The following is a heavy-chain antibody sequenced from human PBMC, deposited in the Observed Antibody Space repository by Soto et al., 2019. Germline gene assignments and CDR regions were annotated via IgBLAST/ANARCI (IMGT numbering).Heavy chain of an antibody. D-gene: IGHD2-2*01. J-gene: IGHJ6*02. CDR3: ATAPIVVVPAAREYYYYGMDV. CDR1: GFTFSSYS. CDR2: ISSSSSYI. Sequence: GGSLRLSCAASGFTFSSYSMNWVRQAPGKGLEWVSSISSSSSYIYYADSVKGRFTISRDNAKNSLYLQMNSLRAEDTAVYYCATAPIVVVPAAREYYYYGMDVWGQGTTVTVS. V-gene: IGHV3-21*01.